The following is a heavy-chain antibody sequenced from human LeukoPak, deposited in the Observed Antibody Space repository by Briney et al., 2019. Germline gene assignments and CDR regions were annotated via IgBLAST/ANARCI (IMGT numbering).Heavy chain of an antibody. CDR1: GFTFSSYA. CDR2: ISGSGGST. J-gene: IGHJ4*02. CDR3: AKSHDFWSGYAIDY. V-gene: IGHV3-23*01. Sequence: GGSLRLSCAASGFTFSSYAMSWVRQAPGKGLEWVSAISGSGGSTYYADSVRGRFTISRDNSKNTLYLQMNSLRAEDTAVYYCAKSHDFWSGYAIDYWGQGTLVTVSS. D-gene: IGHD3-3*01.